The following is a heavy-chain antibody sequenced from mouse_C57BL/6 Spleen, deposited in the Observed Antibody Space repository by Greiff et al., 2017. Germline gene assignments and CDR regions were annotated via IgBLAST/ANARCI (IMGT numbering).Heavy chain of an antibody. J-gene: IGHJ1*03. V-gene: IGHV1-74*01. Sequence: VQLQQPGAELVKPGASVKVSCKASGYTFASYWMHWVKQRPGQGLEWIGRIHPSDSDTNYHQKFKGKATLTVDKSSSTAYMQLSSLTSEDSAVYDGAKYYGSSAPYWYFDDWGTGTTVTVSS. CDR1: GYTFASYW. CDR3: AKYYGSSAPYWYFDD. D-gene: IGHD1-1*01. CDR2: IHPSDSDT.